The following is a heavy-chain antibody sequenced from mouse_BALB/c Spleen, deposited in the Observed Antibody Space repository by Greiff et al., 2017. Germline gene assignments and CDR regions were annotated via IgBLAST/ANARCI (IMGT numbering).Heavy chain of an antibody. J-gene: IGHJ4*01. V-gene: IGHV5-6-4*01. D-gene: IGHD2-1*01. CDR3: TRDGNSDAMDY. Sequence: EVHLVESGGGLVKPGGSLKLSCAASGFTFSSYTMSWVRQTPEKRLEWVATISSGGSYTYYPDSVKGRFTISRDNAKNTLYLQMSSLKSEDTAMYYCTRDGNSDAMDYWGQGTSVTVSA. CDR2: ISSGGSYT. CDR1: GFTFSSYT.